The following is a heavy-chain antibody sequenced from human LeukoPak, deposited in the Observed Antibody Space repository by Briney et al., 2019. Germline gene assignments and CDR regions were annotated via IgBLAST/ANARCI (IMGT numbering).Heavy chain of an antibody. Sequence: GGSLRLSCAGSGFSFSSYDMLWVRHATGKGLEGVSAIGSGGDTYYAGSVKGRFTISRESAKNSFYLQMNSLSAGDTAVYFCARAVAGTDEIDSWGQGTLVTVSS. CDR1: GFSFSSYD. V-gene: IGHV3-13*01. D-gene: IGHD6-19*01. CDR2: IGSGGDT. CDR3: ARAVAGTDEIDS. J-gene: IGHJ4*02.